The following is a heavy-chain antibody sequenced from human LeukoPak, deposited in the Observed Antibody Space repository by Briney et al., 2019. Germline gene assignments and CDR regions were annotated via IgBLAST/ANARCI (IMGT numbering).Heavy chain of an antibody. D-gene: IGHD3-10*01. CDR1: GYTFTNYA. Sequence: ASVKVSCKASGYTFTNYAVNWVRQAPGQGLEWMGWINTNTGNPTYDEGLTGRFVFSLDTSVSKAYLQISSLKAEDTDVYYCARGVLLWFYYYTMDVWGQGTTVTVSS. CDR2: INTNTGNP. V-gene: IGHV7-4-1*02. CDR3: ARGVLLWFYYYTMDV. J-gene: IGHJ6*02.